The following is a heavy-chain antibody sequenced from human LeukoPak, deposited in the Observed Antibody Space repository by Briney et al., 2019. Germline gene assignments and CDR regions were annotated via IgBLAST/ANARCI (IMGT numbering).Heavy chain of an antibody. CDR1: GFTVRSNY. CDR3: ARKSLAARGMDY. V-gene: IGHV3-53*01. J-gene: IGHJ4*02. Sequence: RPGGSLRLSCAASGFTVRSNYMSWVRQAPGKGLEWVSVIYSGGTTYYADYVKGRFTISRDNSKNTLYLQMNSLSGEDTSVYYCARKSLAARGMDYWGQGSLVTVSS. CDR2: IYSGGTT. D-gene: IGHD6-6*01.